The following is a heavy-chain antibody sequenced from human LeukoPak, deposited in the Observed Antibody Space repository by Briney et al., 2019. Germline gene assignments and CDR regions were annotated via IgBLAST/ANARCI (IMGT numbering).Heavy chain of an antibody. Sequence: SETLSLTCTVSGGSISSYYWSWIRQPPGQGLEWIGYIYYSGSTNYNPSLRSRVTISVDTSKNQFSLKLSSVTAADTAVYYCAGGGNYGDYDGYFDYWGQGTLVTVSS. D-gene: IGHD4-17*01. CDR2: IYYSGST. CDR1: GGSISSYY. CDR3: AGGGNYGDYDGYFDY. V-gene: IGHV4-59*08. J-gene: IGHJ4*02.